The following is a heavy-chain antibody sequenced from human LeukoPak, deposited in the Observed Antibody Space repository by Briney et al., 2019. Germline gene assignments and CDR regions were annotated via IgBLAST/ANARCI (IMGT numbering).Heavy chain of an antibody. D-gene: IGHD2-2*01. Sequence: GGSLRLSCAASGFTVSSNYMNWVRQAPGKGLEWVSVMYSGGSTFYGDSVKGGFTISRDNSMNTLYLQMNSLRVDDTAVYYCAREQVVVGRGYYGMDVWGQGTTVTVSS. CDR3: AREQVVVGRGYYGMDV. CDR2: MYSGGST. J-gene: IGHJ6*02. CDR1: GFTVSSNY. V-gene: IGHV3-66*01.